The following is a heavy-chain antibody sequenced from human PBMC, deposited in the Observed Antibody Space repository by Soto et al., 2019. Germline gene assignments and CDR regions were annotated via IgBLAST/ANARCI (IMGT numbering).Heavy chain of an antibody. J-gene: IGHJ4*02. CDR1: GFTFSSYA. D-gene: IGHD6-19*01. CDR3: AKALYSSGWYASRDAYYFDY. Sequence: VQLLESGGGLVQPGGSLRLSCAASGFTFSSYAMSWVRQAPGKGLEWVSAISGSGGSTYYADSVKGRFTISRDNSKNTLYLQMNSLRAEETAVYYCAKALYSSGWYASRDAYYFDYWGQGTLVTVSS. CDR2: ISGSGGST. V-gene: IGHV3-23*01.